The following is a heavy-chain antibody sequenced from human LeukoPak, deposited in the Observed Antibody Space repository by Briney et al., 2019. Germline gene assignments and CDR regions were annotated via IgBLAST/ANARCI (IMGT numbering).Heavy chain of an antibody. CDR1: GGTFSSYA. V-gene: IGHV1-69*05. Sequence: SVKVSCKASGGTFSSYAISWVRQASGQGLEWMGGIIPIFGTANYAQKFQGRVTITTDESTSTAYMELSSLRSEDTAVYYCARALVLSGSWEPNWYFDLWGRGTLVTVSS. CDR2: IIPIFGTA. CDR3: ARALVLSGSWEPNWYFDL. D-gene: IGHD1-26*01. J-gene: IGHJ2*01.